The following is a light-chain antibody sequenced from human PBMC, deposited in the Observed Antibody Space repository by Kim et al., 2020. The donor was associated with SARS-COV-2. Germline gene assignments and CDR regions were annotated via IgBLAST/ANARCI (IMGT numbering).Light chain of an antibody. CDR1: SLRSYY. V-gene: IGLV3-19*01. CDR2: VKN. CDR3: NSRDSNDNVV. Sequence: GLGQTVKSPCQGNSLRSYYATGYQQKPGQAPIVVIYVKNNRPSGIPDRFSGSNSGNTASLTITGTQAGDEADYYCNSRDSNDNVVFGGGTQLTVL. J-gene: IGLJ2*01.